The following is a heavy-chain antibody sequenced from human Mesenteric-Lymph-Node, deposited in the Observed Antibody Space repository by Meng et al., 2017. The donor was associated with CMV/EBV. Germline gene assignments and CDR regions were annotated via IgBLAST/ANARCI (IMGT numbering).Heavy chain of an antibody. V-gene: IGHV3-11*06. Sequence: GESLKISCAASGFTFSNYYMSWIRQAPGKGLEWVSSISSSSSYIYYADSVKGRFTISRDNAENSMYLQMDSLRAEDTALYYCARDRVGSGYYGMDVWGLGTTVTVSS. CDR3: ARDRVGSGYYGMDV. D-gene: IGHD2-15*01. J-gene: IGHJ6*02. CDR2: ISSSSSYI. CDR1: GFTFSNYY.